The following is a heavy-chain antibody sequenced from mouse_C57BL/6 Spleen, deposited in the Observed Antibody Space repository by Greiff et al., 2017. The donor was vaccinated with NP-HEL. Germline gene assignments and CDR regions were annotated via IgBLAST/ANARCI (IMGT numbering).Heavy chain of an antibody. CDR2: IDPENGDT. J-gene: IGHJ4*01. CDR3: TTKGYYAMDY. Sequence: EVQLQQSGAELVRPGASVKLSCTASGFNIKDDYMHWVKQRPEQGLEWIGWIDPENGDTEYASKFQGKATITADTSSNTAYLQLSSLTSEDTAVYCCTTKGYYAMDYWGQGTSVTVSS. CDR1: GFNIKDDY. D-gene: IGHD3-3*01. V-gene: IGHV14-4*01.